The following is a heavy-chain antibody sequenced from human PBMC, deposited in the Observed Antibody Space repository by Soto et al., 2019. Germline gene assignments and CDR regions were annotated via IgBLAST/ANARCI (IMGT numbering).Heavy chain of an antibody. Sequence: GGSLRLSCAASGFTFSSSAMSWVRQAPGKGLEWVSAISGSGDNTYYADSVKGRFTISRDNSQNTLYLQMNSLRAEDTAVYYCAKQTSSWYEFDYWGQGTLVTVSS. J-gene: IGHJ4*02. D-gene: IGHD6-13*01. V-gene: IGHV3-23*01. CDR1: GFTFSSSA. CDR2: ISGSGDNT. CDR3: AKQTSSWYEFDY.